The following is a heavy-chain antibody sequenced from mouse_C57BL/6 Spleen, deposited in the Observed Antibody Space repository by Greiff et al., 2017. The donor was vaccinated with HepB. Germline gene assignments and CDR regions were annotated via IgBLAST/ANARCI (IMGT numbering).Heavy chain of an antibody. CDR2: IWSGGST. V-gene: IGHV2-2*01. CDR1: GFSFTSYG. Sequence: VQGVESGPGLVQPSQSLSITCTVSGFSFTSYGVHWVRQSPGKGLEWLGVIWSGGSTDYNAAFISRLSISKDNSKSQVFFKMNSLQADDTAIYYCARGNGYYVAMDYWGQGTSVTVSS. J-gene: IGHJ4*01. D-gene: IGHD2-3*01. CDR3: ARGNGYYVAMDY.